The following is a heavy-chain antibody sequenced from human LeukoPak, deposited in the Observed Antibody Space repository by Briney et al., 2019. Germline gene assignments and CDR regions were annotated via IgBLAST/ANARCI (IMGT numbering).Heavy chain of an antibody. Sequence: ASVKVSCKASGYTFTGYYMHWVRQAPGQGLEWMGWINPNSGNTGYAQKFQGRVTMTRNTSISTAYMELSSLRSEDTAVYYCAVGAVDTAMGDFGDYWGQGTLVTVSS. J-gene: IGHJ4*02. V-gene: IGHV1-8*02. CDR1: GYTFTGYY. CDR3: AVGAVDTAMGDFGDY. CDR2: INPNSGNT. D-gene: IGHD5-18*01.